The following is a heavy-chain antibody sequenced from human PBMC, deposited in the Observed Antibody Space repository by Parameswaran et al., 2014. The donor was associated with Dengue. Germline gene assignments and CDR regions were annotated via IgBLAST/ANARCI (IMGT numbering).Heavy chain of an antibody. D-gene: IGHD7-27*01. CDR2: ISSSSSYT. J-gene: IGHJ5*02. Sequence: RWIRQPPGKGLEWVSYISSSSSYTNYADSVKGRFTISVDTSKNQFSLRLSSVTAADTAVYYCARLWAGFNWFDPWGQGTLVTVSS. V-gene: IGHV3-11*06. CDR3: ARLWAGFNWFDP.